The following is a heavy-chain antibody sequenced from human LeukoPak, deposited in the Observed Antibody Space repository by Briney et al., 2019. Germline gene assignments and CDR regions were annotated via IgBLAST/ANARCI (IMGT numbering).Heavy chain of an antibody. J-gene: IGHJ4*02. V-gene: IGHV3-30*03. D-gene: IGHD3-16*01. CDR2: ISYDGSNK. CDR1: GFTFSSYV. Sequence: GGSLTLSCAASGFTFSSYVIHWVRPAPGKGREGVAVISYDGSNKYYVDSVKGRCTISRDNSKNTLNLQMNSREAEDNAVYYCAGQGVFSHGGYWGQGTLVTVSS. CDR3: AGQGVFSHGGY.